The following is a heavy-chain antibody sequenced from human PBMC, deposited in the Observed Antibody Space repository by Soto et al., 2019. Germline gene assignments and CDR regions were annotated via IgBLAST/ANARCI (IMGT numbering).Heavy chain of an antibody. Sequence: QVQLVQSGAEVKKPGSSVKVSCKASGGTFSSYTISWVRQAPGQGLEWMGRIIPILGIANYAQKFQGRVTITADKSTSPAYLELSSLRSEDTAVYFLSELSIAARPDDYWGQGTLVPVPS. V-gene: IGHV1-69*02. J-gene: IGHJ4*01. CDR2: IIPILGIA. CDR3: SELSIAARPDDY. CDR1: GGTFSSYT. D-gene: IGHD6-6*01.